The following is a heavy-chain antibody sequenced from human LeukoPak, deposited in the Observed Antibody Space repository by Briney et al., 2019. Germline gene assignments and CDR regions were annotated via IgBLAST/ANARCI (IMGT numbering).Heavy chain of an antibody. CDR2: INYSGRT. CDR3: ARAEINDYNRY. J-gene: IGHJ4*02. V-gene: IGHV4-38-2*01. D-gene: IGHD4-11*01. Sequence: NPSETLSLTCSVSGYSIRSGYQWGWIRQAPGKGLEWIGSINYSGRTYDNPSLKSRVTISIDTSKNQIFLKLRSTTAADTAHYYCARAEINDYNRYWGQGILVIVSS. CDR1: GYSIRSGYQ.